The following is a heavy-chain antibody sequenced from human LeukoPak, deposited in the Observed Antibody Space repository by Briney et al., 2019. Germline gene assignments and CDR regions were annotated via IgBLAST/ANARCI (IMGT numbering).Heavy chain of an antibody. CDR3: AREKVNYYGSGRSWFDP. Sequence: ETLSLTCTVSGGSISSYYWSWIRQPPGKGLEWIGYIYYSGSTNYNPSLKSRVTISVDTSKNQFSLKLSSVTAADTAVYYCAREKVNYYGSGRSWFDPWGQGTLVTVSS. D-gene: IGHD3-10*01. CDR1: GGSISSYY. J-gene: IGHJ5*02. CDR2: IYYSGST. V-gene: IGHV4-59*01.